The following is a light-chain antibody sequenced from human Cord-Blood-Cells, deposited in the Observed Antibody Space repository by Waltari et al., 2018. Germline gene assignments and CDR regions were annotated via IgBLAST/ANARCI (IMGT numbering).Light chain of an antibody. CDR3: CSYAGSSTWV. J-gene: IGLJ3*02. CDR2: EGS. Sequence: QSALTQPASVSGSPGQSITISCTGTSSDVGSYNLVSWYQQHPGKAPKLMFYEGSKRPSGVSNRFSGSKSGNPASLTISGLQAEDEADYYCCSYAGSSTWVFGGGTKLTVL. V-gene: IGLV2-23*01. CDR1: SSDVGSYNL.